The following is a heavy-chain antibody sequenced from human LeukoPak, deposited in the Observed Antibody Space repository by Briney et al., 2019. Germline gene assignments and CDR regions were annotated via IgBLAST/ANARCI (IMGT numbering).Heavy chain of an antibody. CDR2: ISSSGSTI. V-gene: IGHV3-48*03. D-gene: IGHD5-18*01. CDR1: GFTFSSYE. J-gene: IGHJ4*02. Sequence: PGGSLRLSCAASGFTFSSYEMNWVRQAPGKGLECVSYISSSGSTIYYADSVKGRFTISRDNAKNSLYLQMNSLRAEDTAVYYCARGGIQLWSAFDYWGQGTLVTVSS. CDR3: ARGGIQLWSAFDY.